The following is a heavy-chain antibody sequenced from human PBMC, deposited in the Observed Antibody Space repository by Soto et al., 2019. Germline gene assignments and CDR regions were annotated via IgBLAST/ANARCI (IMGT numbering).Heavy chain of an antibody. V-gene: IGHV1-18*01. Sequence: ASVKVSCKASGYTFTSYGISWVRQAPGQGLEWMGWISAYNGNTNYAQKLQGRVTMTTDTSTSTAYMELRSLRSDDTAVYYCARVRYCSGGSCYYDYYYGMDVWGQGTTVTVSS. J-gene: IGHJ6*02. CDR2: ISAYNGNT. D-gene: IGHD2-15*01. CDR1: GYTFTSYG. CDR3: ARVRYCSGGSCYYDYYYGMDV.